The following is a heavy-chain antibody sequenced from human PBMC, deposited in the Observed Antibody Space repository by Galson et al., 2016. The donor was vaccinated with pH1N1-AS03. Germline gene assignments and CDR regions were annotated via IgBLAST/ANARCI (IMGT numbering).Heavy chain of an antibody. V-gene: IGHV3-7*01. Sequence: SLRLSCAASGFSFSASWMSWVRQAPGKGLEWVANIRQDGSEKYYVDSVEGRFTISRDNAKNSLYLQMNSLTDDDTAAYYCVRDYWGSWIWGQGTLATVSS. CDR3: VRDYWGSWI. CDR2: IRQDGSEK. CDR1: GFSFSASW. J-gene: IGHJ4*02. D-gene: IGHD7-27*01.